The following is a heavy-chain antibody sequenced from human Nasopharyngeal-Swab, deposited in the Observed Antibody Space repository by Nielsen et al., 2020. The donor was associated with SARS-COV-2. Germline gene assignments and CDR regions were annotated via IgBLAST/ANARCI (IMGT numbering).Heavy chain of an antibody. Sequence: GGSLRLSCAAFGFTLSDYAMHWVRQAPGKGLEWVALFSYDGSKRYFADSMKDRFSISRDNIKNMLYLQMDSLRADDTAVYYCAKDHFYDSGSYDRLYFDFWGQGTLVTVSS. J-gene: IGHJ4*02. CDR3: AKDHFYDSGSYDRLYFDF. CDR1: GFTLSDYA. V-gene: IGHV3-30*18. D-gene: IGHD3-10*01. CDR2: FSYDGSKR.